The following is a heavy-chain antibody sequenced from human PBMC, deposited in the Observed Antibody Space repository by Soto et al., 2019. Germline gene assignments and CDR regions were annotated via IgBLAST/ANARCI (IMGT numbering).Heavy chain of an antibody. CDR2: MNPNSGDT. V-gene: IGHV1-8*01. CDR3: VRGPGGTGSHFDY. J-gene: IGHJ4*02. CDR1: GYSFTSYD. Sequence: QVQLVQSGAEVKKPGASVKVSCKASGYSFTSYDINWVRQATGQGLEWMGWMNPNSGDTGYVQKLQGRVTMTRDTSLSTAYMELSSLSSEDTAVFFCVRGPGGTGSHFDYWGQGTLVTVSS. D-gene: IGHD3-16*01.